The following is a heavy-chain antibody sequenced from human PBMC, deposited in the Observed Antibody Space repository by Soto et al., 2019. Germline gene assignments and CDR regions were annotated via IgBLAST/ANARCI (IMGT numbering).Heavy chain of an antibody. V-gene: IGHV3-23*01. J-gene: IGHJ4*02. D-gene: IGHD3-9*01. CDR1: GFTFNNYA. CDR2: ISANSGST. CDR3: AKASISTYYDILTGYSPPCFDY. Sequence: GGSLRLSCAASGFTFNNYAMNWVRQAPGKGLEWVASISANSGSTYYADSVKGRFTISRDNAKNSLYLQMNSLRAEDTALYYCAKASISTYYDILTGYSPPCFDYWGQGTLVTVSS.